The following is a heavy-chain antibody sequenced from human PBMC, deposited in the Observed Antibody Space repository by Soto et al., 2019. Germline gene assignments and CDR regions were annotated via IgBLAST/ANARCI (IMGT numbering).Heavy chain of an antibody. CDR3: ARGSSKAFDI. V-gene: IGHV3-7*02. CDR1: GFSFYNYW. CDR2: IKPDGSDK. J-gene: IGHJ3*02. Sequence: EVQLVESGGGLVQPGASLRLSCAASGFSFYNYWMNWVRQAPGKGPEWVANIKPDGSDKNYVDSVKGRFTISRDNAKNSLFLQMNSLRAEDTAVYYCARGSSKAFDIWGQGTMVTVSS.